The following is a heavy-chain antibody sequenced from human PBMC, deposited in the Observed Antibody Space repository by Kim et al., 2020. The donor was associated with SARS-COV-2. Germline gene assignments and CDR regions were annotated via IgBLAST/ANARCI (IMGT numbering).Heavy chain of an antibody. CDR2: IIPIFGTA. J-gene: IGHJ5*02. V-gene: IGHV1-69*13. CDR3: ARSLTFGGVIVRNWFDP. D-gene: IGHD3-16*02. CDR1: GGTFSSYA. Sequence: SVKVSCKASGGTFSSYAISWVRQAPGQGLEWMGGIIPIFGTANYAQKFQGRVTITADESTSTAYMELSSLRSEDTAVYYCARSLTFGGVIVRNWFDPWGQGTLVTVSS.